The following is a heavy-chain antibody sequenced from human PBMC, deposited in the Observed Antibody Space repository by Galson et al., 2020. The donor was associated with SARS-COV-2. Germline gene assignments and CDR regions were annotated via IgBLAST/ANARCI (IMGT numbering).Heavy chain of an antibody. CDR2: IIPIFGTA. V-gene: IGHV1-69*13. Sequence: SVKVSCKASGGTFSSYAISWVRQAPGQRLEWMGGIIPIFGTANYAQKFQGRVTITADESTSTAYMELSSLRSEDTAVYYCARKPEGYGSGSYMDYWGQGTLVTVSS. CDR3: ARKPEGYGSGSYMDY. CDR1: GGTFSSYA. D-gene: IGHD3-10*01. J-gene: IGHJ4*02.